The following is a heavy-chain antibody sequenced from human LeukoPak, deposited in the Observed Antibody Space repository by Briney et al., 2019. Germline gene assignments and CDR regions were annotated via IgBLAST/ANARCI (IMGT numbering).Heavy chain of an antibody. CDR3: ARYDVAGYFDY. D-gene: IGHD6-19*01. Sequence: SETLSLTCTVSGGSIGSYYWSWIRQPAVKALEWIGRIYTSGSTNYNPSLKSRVTMSVDTSKNQFSLKLSSVTAADTAVYYCARYDVAGYFDYWGQGTLVTVSS. CDR2: IYTSGST. J-gene: IGHJ4*02. CDR1: GGSIGSYY. V-gene: IGHV4-4*07.